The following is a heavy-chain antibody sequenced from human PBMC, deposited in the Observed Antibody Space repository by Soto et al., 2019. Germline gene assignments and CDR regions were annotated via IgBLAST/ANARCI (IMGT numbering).Heavy chain of an antibody. CDR2: ITPIAETT. CDR3: ARRVAPGQTADPYVFDI. J-gene: IGHJ3*02. D-gene: IGHD7-27*01. CDR1: GGPFSRYA. V-gene: IGHV1-69*01. Sequence: QAQLVQSGAEVKKPGSSVRVSCRASGGPFSRYAVSWVRQAPGQGLEWIGGITPIAETTNYAQKFRGRLSITADESTDTVYMELRRLTSDDTADYFCARRVAPGQTADPYVFDIWGQGTRVTVSS.